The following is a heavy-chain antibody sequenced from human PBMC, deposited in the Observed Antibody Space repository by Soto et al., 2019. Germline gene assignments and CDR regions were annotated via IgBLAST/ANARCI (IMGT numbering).Heavy chain of an antibody. J-gene: IGHJ6*02. CDR2: MYHSGST. D-gene: IGHD3-22*01. V-gene: IGHV4-30-2*03. Sequence: SETLSLTCAVSGGSISSGGYSWSWIRQPPGKGLEWIGYMYHSGSTYYNPSLKSRVTISVDTSKNQFSLKLSSVTAADTAVYYCARRPYYDSSGFEGGGMDVWGQGTTVTVSS. CDR3: ARRPYYDSSGFEGGGMDV. CDR1: GGSISSGGYS.